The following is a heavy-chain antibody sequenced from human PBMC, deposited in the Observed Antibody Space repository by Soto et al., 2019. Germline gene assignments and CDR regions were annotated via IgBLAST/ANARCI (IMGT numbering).Heavy chain of an antibody. CDR2: ISAYNGNT. Sequence: ASVKVSCKASGYTFTSPGISWVRQAPGQGLEWMGWISAYNGNTKYAPKLQGRVTMTTDTSTSTAYMELRSLRSDDTAVYYCARDFPVLPATPNNWFDPWGQGTLVTVSS. V-gene: IGHV1-18*01. CDR3: ARDFPVLPATPNNWFDP. J-gene: IGHJ5*02. D-gene: IGHD1-26*01. CDR1: GYTFTSPG.